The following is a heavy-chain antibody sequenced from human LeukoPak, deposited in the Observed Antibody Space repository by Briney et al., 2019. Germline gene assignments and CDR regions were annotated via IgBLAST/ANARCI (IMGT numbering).Heavy chain of an antibody. V-gene: IGHV1-18*01. CDR2: ISGDSVKT. J-gene: IGHJ4*02. D-gene: IGHD2-21*01. CDR1: GYIFTSYG. CDR3: ARWGSRSAYSVVDY. Sequence: ASVKVSCKASGYIFTSYGISWVRQAPGQGLEWMGWISGDSVKTKYAQKFQGRVTLTTDTSTNTAYMELRSLRSDDTAVYYCARWGSRSAYSVVDYWGQGTLVTVSS.